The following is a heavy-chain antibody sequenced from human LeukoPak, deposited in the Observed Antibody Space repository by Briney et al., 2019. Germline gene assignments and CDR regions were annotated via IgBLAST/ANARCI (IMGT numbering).Heavy chain of an antibody. CDR1: GFTFSDYY. J-gene: IGHJ3*02. Sequence: GGSLRLSCAASGFTFSDYYMSWIRQAPGKGLEWVSYISSSSSYTNYADSVKGRFTISRDNSKNTLYLQMNSLRADDTAVYYCARDRGGNWVDALEIWGQGTMVTVSS. D-gene: IGHD1-1*01. CDR3: ARDRGGNWVDALEI. CDR2: ISSSSSYT. V-gene: IGHV3-11*06.